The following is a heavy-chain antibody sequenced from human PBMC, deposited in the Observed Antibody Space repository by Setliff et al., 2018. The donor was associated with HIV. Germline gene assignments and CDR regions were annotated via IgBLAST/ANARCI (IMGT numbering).Heavy chain of an antibody. J-gene: IGHJ4*02. CDR2: IITIFGTA. CDR1: GGTFSSYV. Sequence: SVKVSCKASGGTFSSYVISWVRQAPGQGLEWMGGIITIFGTANYAQKFQGRVTITTDTSTSTVYMEVSSLRSADTAVHYCSRSFKSYLDFFDHWGQGTPVTVSS. V-gene: IGHV1-69*05. D-gene: IGHD3-10*01. CDR3: SRSFKSYLDFFDH.